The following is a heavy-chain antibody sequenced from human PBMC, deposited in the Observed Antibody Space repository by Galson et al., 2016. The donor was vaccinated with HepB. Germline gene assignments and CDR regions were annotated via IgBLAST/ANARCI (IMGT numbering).Heavy chain of an antibody. Sequence: SLRLSCAASGFIFSDYSMSWIRQAPGKGLEWISYIGGTGTSVFYADSVKGRFIISRDNAQNSLSLQMNNLRADDPAVYYCARAYDFRRGGRSYFSAFAVRGQGTTVIVSS. J-gene: IGHJ6*02. CDR2: IGGTGTSV. D-gene: IGHD3-3*01. V-gene: IGHV3-11*01. CDR1: GFIFSDYS. CDR3: ARAYDFRRGGRSYFSAFAV.